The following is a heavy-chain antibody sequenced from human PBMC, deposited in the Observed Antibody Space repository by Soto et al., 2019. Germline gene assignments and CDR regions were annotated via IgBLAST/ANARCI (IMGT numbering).Heavy chain of an antibody. CDR1: GYTFTTXG. CDR3: ARALYGDYHDY. D-gene: IGHD4-17*01. CDR2: INPTNDFT. J-gene: IGHJ4*02. V-gene: IGHV1-3*01. Sequence: GASVKVSCKTSGYTFTTXGVHWVRLAPGERLEWMGWINPTNDFTKYSQKFQGRVTITRDTSANTAYMELSSLRSEDTAVYYCARALYGDYHDYWGQGTLVTVS.